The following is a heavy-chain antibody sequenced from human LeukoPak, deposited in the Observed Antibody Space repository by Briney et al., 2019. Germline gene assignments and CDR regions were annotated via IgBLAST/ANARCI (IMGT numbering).Heavy chain of an antibody. V-gene: IGHV3-30*01. D-gene: IGHD3-3*01. CDR2: ISYDGSNK. CDR1: GFTFSSYA. Sequence: PGGSLRLSCAASGFTFSSYAMHWVRQAPGKGLEWVAVISYDGSNKYYADSVKGRFTISRDNSKNTLYLQMNSLRVEDTAVYYCARDAEGYGFWSGYYYYYYYMDVWGKGTTVTVSS. CDR3: ARDAEGYGFWSGYYYYYYYMDV. J-gene: IGHJ6*03.